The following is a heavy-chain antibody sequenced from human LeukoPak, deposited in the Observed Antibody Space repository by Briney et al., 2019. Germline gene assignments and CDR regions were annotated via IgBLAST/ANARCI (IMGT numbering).Heavy chain of an antibody. D-gene: IGHD5/OR15-5a*01. CDR3: AKARECSVYEQFDY. CDR2: ICTSGRTT. Sequence: QPGGPLRLSCAASGFPFSTYAMTWVRQAPEKGLQWVSTICTSGRTTYYADSVEGRFTISRDNSKNTLYLQMNSLRADDTAVYYCAKARECSVYEQFDYWGQGTQVTVSP. CDR1: GFPFSTYA. J-gene: IGHJ4*02. V-gene: IGHV3-23*01.